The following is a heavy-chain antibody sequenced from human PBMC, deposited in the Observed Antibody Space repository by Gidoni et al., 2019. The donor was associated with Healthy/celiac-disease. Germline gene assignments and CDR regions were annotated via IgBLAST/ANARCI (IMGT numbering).Heavy chain of an antibody. D-gene: IGHD5-12*01. J-gene: IGHJ4*02. CDR3: ARDLGRDGYPIGY. V-gene: IGHV3-33*01. CDR1: GFPFSSYG. Sequence: QVQLVESGGGVVQPGRSLRLSCAASGFPFSSYGMHWVRQAPGKGLEWVAVIWYDGSNKYYADSVKGRFTISRDNSKNTLYLQMNSLRAEDTAVYYCARDLGRDGYPIGYWGQGTLVTVSS. CDR2: IWYDGSNK.